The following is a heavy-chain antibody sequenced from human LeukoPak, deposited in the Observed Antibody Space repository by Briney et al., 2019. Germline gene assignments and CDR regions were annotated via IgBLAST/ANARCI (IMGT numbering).Heavy chain of an antibody. D-gene: IGHD6-19*01. CDR2: IRYDGTYK. J-gene: IGHJ4*02. CDR3: AKDAEPSYSSGWYDYLDS. CDR1: GFTFSAHG. Sequence: GGSLRLSCAASGFTFSAHGMHWVRQAPGKGLEWVAFIRYDGTYKTYADSVKGRFTSSRDNSKNTLFLQMNSLRAEDTAVYYCAKDAEPSYSSGWYDYLDSWGQGTLVTVSS. V-gene: IGHV3-30*02.